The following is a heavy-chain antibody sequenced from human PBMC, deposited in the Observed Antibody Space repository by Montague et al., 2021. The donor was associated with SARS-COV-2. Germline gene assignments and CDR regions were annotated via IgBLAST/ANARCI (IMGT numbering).Heavy chain of an antibody. Sequence: TLSLTCTVSGGSISSGSYYWSWIRQPAGKGLEWIGRISISGSTNYNPSLKSRATISVDTSKNQFSLKLSSVTAADTAVHYCARDIAVAGLFDYWGQGTLVIVSS. CDR1: GGSISSGSYY. J-gene: IGHJ4*02. CDR2: ISISGST. D-gene: IGHD6-19*01. CDR3: ARDIAVAGLFDY. V-gene: IGHV4-61*02.